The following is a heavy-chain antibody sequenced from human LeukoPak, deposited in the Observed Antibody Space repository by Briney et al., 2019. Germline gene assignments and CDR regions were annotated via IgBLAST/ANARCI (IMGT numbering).Heavy chain of an antibody. V-gene: IGHV3-23*01. CDR1: GFTFSSYA. CDR3: AKHGSSGWYYFDY. D-gene: IGHD6-19*01. J-gene: IGHJ4*02. Sequence: GGSLRLSCAASGFTFSSYAMSWVRQAPGKGLEWVSAISVSGGSTYYADSVKGRFTISRDNSKNTLHLQMNSLRAEDTAVYYCAKHGSSGWYYFDYWGQGTLVTVSS. CDR2: ISVSGGST.